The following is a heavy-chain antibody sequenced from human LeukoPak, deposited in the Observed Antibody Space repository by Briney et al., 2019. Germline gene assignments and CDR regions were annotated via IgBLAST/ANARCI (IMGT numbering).Heavy chain of an antibody. CDR1: GFTFSSYA. D-gene: IGHD2-21*02. V-gene: IGHV3-23*01. CDR2: ISGTGTTT. CDR3: AKGVLRRVTSPYYFDS. Sequence: PGGSLRLSCAASGFTFSSYAMSWVRQAPGKGLEWVSAISGTGTTTYYSNSVKGRFTISSDNSENTLYLQMNSLRVEDTAVYYCAKGVLRRVTSPYYFDSWGQETLVTVSS. J-gene: IGHJ4*02.